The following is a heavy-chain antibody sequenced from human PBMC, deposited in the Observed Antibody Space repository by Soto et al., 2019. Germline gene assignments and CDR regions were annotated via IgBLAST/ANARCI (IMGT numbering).Heavy chain of an antibody. CDR2: IHSGGST. Sequence: GGSLRLSCAASGFTFSSYGMHWVRQAPGKGLEWVSVIHSGGSTYYADSVKGRFTISRDNSKNTLYLQMNSLRAEDTAVYYCATWGGEYYYYYGMDVWGQGATVTVSS. V-gene: IGHV3-53*01. CDR3: ATWGGEYYYYYGMDV. CDR1: GFTFSSYG. J-gene: IGHJ6*02. D-gene: IGHD3-10*01.